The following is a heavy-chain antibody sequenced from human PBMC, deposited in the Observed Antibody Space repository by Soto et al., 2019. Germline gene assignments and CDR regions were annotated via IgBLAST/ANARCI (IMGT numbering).Heavy chain of an antibody. Sequence: GGSLRLSCVASGFMFNGYSMTWVRQAPGKGLEWVSSISSISGYIYYADSVRGRFTISRDNAKNSLFLQMNSLRDEDTAVYYCARESDTGVTKSANYWGHGTLVTVSS. V-gene: IGHV3-21*01. CDR2: ISSISGYI. CDR1: GFMFNGYS. J-gene: IGHJ4*01. D-gene: IGHD2-8*01. CDR3: ARESDTGVTKSANY.